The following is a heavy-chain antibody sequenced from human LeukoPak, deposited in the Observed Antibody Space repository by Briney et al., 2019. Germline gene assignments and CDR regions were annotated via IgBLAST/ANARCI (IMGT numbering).Heavy chain of an antibody. CDR3: AKYEGYAFIE. V-gene: IGHV3-7*01. CDR2: IKPDGSEK. D-gene: IGHD3-3*01. CDR1: GFTFRDHW. J-gene: IGHJ4*02. Sequence: GGSLRLSCAASGFTFRDHWMTWVRQAPGKGLEWVANIKPDGSEKGYLDSVKGRFTISRDNARDSLFLQMNSLRVEDTAVYYCAKYEGYAFIEWGEGTLVTVSS.